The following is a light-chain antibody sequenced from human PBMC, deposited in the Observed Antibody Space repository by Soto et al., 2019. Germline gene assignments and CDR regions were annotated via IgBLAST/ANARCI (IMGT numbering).Light chain of an antibody. Sequence: QSALTQSASVSGSPGQSITISCTGTSSDLGSYNYVSWYQQHPGKAPKLMIYEVSNRPSGVSNRFSGSKSGNTASLTISGLQAEDEADYYCSSYTSGSTLYVFGSGTKVTVL. V-gene: IGLV2-14*01. CDR3: SSYTSGSTLYV. CDR2: EVS. J-gene: IGLJ1*01. CDR1: SSDLGSYNY.